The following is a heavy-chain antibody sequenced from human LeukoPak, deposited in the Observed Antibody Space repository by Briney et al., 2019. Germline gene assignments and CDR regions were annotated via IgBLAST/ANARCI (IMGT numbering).Heavy chain of an antibody. Sequence: GGSLRLSCAASGFTFSNAWMSWVRQAPGKGLEWVGRIKSKTDGGTTDYAAPVKDRFTISRDDSRNTLYLQMNSLKTEDTAVYYCTTVERDSSSFVLHWGQGTLVTVSS. CDR2: IKSKTDGGTT. CDR1: GFTFSNAW. D-gene: IGHD6-6*01. J-gene: IGHJ4*02. CDR3: TTVERDSSSFVLH. V-gene: IGHV3-15*01.